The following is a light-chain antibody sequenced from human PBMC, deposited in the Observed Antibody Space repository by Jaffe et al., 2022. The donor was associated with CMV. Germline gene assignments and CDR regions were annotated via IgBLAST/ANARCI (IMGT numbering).Light chain of an antibody. Sequence: QSVLTQPPSVSGAPGQRVTISCTGSSSNIGAGYDVHWYQQLPGTAPRFLTYVNNNRPSGVPDRFSGSKSGTSASLAISGLQAEDEADYYCQAYDSSLSGYVFGSGTKVTVL. J-gene: IGLJ1*01. CDR1: SSNIGAGYD. CDR2: VNN. V-gene: IGLV1-40*01. CDR3: QAYDSSLSGYV.